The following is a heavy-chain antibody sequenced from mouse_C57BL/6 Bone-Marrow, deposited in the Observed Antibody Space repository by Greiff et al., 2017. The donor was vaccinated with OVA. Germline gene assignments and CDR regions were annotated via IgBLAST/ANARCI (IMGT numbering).Heavy chain of an antibody. CDR1: GFNIKDDY. CDR2: IDPENGDT. D-gene: IGHD2-2*01. Sequence: EVQLQQSGAELVRPGASVKLSCTASGFNIKDDYMPWVKQRPEQGLEWIGWIDPENGDTEYASKFQGKATITADTSSNTAYLQLSSLTSEDTAVYYCTTGLQSLFADWGQGTLVTVSA. V-gene: IGHV14-4*01. J-gene: IGHJ3*01. CDR3: TTGLQSLFAD.